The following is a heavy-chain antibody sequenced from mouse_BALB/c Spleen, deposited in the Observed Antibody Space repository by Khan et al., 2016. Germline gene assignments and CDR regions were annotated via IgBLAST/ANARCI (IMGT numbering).Heavy chain of an antibody. CDR1: GFTFSNYW. J-gene: IGHJ3*01. Sequence: EVKLEESGGGLVQPGGSMKLSCVASGFTFSNYWMNWVRQFPEKGLEWIAEIRLQSNNYATHYAESVKGRFTISRDDSKSSVYLQMNNLRPEDTGIYYCTRPFAYWGQRTLVTVSA. CDR2: IRLQSNNYAT. V-gene: IGHV6-6*02. CDR3: TRPFAY.